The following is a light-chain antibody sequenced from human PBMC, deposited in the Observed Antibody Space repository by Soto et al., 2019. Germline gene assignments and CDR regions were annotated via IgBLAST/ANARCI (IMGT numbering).Light chain of an antibody. J-gene: IGKJ1*01. CDR3: QHYGTSPTWT. CDR1: QSVSSSY. Sequence: DIVLTQSPGTLSLSPGERATLSCRASQSVSSSYLAWYQQKPGQAPRLLIYGASSRAAGIPDRFSGGGSGTDFTLTISRLEPEDVVVYYCQHYGTSPTWTFGQGTKVEIK. V-gene: IGKV3-20*01. CDR2: GAS.